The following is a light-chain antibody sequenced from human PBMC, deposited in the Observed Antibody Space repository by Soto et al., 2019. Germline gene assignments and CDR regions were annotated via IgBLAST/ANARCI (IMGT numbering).Light chain of an antibody. CDR3: SSYAGSNNYV. CDR2: GVT. Sequence: HSALTQPPSASGSPGQSVTISCTGTSSDVGAYTYVSWYQQHPGKAPKLMIYGVTERPSGVPDRFSGSKSGNTASLTVSGLQTEDEAYYYCSSYAGSNNYVFGTGTKLTVL. J-gene: IGLJ1*01. CDR1: SSDVGAYTY. V-gene: IGLV2-8*01.